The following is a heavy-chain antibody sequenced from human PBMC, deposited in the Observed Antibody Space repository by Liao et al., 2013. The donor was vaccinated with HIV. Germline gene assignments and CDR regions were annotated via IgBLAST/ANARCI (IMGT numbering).Heavy chain of an antibody. D-gene: IGHD3-3*01. J-gene: IGHJ4*02. CDR1: GDSISSYY. V-gene: IGHV4-4*07. CDR3: ARTDQYYDFWSDSYRRYHFEY. CDR2: IYSSGSA. Sequence: QVQLQQSGPGLVKPSETLSLTCTVSGDSISSYYWSWIRQPAGKGLEWIGRIYSSGSANYNPSLKSRVTMSVDTSKNQFSLKLSSVTAADTAVYYCARTDQYYDFWSDSYRRYHFEYWGQGTLVTVSS.